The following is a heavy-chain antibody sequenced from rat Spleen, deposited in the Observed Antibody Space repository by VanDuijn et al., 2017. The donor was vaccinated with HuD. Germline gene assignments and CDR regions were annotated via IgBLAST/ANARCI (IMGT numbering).Heavy chain of an antibody. D-gene: IGHD3-1*01. J-gene: IGHJ2*01. CDR3: TIHPRY. V-gene: IGHV2-63*01. Sequence: QVQLKESGPGLVQPSQTLSLTCTVSGLSLTSNSVSWIRQPPGKGLEWMGRMCYDGDTAYRSALKSRLSISRDTSKNQVFLKMNSLQTDDTGTYYCTIHPRYWGQGVMVTVSS. CDR2: MCYDGDT. CDR1: GLSLTSNS.